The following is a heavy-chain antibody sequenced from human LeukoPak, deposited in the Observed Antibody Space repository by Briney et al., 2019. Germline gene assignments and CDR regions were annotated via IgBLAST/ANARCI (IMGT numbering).Heavy chain of an antibody. CDR3: AREGYGRFGELLLFDY. V-gene: IGHV4-34*01. J-gene: IGHJ4*02. CDR2: INHSGST. D-gene: IGHD3-10*01. Sequence: PSETLSLTCAVYGGSFSGYYWSWIRQPPGKGLEWIGEINHSGSTNYNPSLKSRVTISVDTSKNQFSLKLSSVTAADTAVYHCAREGYGRFGELLLFDYWGQGTLVTVSS. CDR1: GGSFSGYY.